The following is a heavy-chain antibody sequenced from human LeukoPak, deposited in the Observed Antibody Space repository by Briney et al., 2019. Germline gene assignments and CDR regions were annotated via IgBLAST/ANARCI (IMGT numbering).Heavy chain of an antibody. CDR3: ARPRISGWYYFDS. D-gene: IGHD6-19*01. CDR2: MSSDGSNK. CDR1: GFTVSGNY. Sequence: QPGGSLRLSCAASGFTVSGNYMSWVRQAPGKGLEWVAVMSSDGSNKYYADSVKGRFTISRDNSKNTLYLQMNSLRAEDTAVYYCARPRISGWYYFDSWGQGTRVTVSS. J-gene: IGHJ4*02. V-gene: IGHV3-30*03.